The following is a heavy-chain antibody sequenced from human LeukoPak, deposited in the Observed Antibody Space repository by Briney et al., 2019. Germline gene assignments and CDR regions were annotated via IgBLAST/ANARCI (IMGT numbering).Heavy chain of an antibody. CDR2: IIPIFDIV. CDR3: ARAPAGMDV. CDR1: GGTFSSYA. D-gene: IGHD1-14*01. Sequence: SVKVSCKAYGGTFSSYAITWVRQAPGQGLEWMGRIIPIFDIVNYTQKFQGRVTITADTITNTAYMELSSLRSEDTAVYFCARAPAGMDVWGQGTTVIVSS. J-gene: IGHJ6*02. V-gene: IGHV1-69*04.